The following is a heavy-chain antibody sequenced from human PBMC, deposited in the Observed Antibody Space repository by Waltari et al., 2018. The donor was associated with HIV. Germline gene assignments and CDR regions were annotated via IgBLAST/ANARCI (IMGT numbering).Heavy chain of an antibody. CDR1: GYTFTSYW. V-gene: IGHV5-51*01. Sequence: EVQLVQSGAEVKKPGESLKISCKGSGYTFTSYWIGWVRQMPGKGLEWMGIIYPGDSDTTYSPSFRGQVTISADKSISTAYLQWSSLKASDTDMYYCARQDIVVVPDAFDIWGQGTMVTVSS. D-gene: IGHD2-2*01. CDR2: IYPGDSDT. CDR3: ARQDIVVVPDAFDI. J-gene: IGHJ3*02.